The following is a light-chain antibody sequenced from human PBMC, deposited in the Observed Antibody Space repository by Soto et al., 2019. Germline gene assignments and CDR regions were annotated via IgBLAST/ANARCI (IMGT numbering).Light chain of an antibody. CDR3: QKYNSAPWT. V-gene: IGKV1-27*01. CDR1: QDIHNY. J-gene: IGKJ1*01. Sequence: DIQMTQSPSSLSASVGDRVTITCRASQDIHNYLAWYQQKPGKVPKLLIYVASTLQSGVPSRFSGSGSGTDFTLTISSLQPEDGATYYCQKYNSAPWTFGQGTKVEIK. CDR2: VAS.